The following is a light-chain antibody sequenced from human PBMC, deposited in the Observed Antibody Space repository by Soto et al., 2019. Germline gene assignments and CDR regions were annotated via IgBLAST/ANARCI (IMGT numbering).Light chain of an antibody. CDR3: QHYHTLPPELT. Sequence: DIQMTQSPSSLSASVGDRVTITCQASEDINNYLNWYQQNPGKAPKLLIYDASDLETGVPSRFSGSVSGSDFTFTISNLQPEDVATYFCQHYHTLPPELTFGQGTRLEI. CDR2: DAS. V-gene: IGKV1-33*01. J-gene: IGKJ5*01. CDR1: EDINNY.